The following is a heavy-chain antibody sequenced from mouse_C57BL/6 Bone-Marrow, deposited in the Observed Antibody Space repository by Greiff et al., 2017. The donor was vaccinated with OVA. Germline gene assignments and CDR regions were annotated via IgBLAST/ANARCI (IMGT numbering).Heavy chain of an antibody. D-gene: IGHD1-1*01. V-gene: IGHV5-4*01. CDR1: GFTFSSYA. CDR3: ARLPHYFDY. Sequence: EVQGVESGGGLVKPGGSLKLSCAASGFTFSSYAMSWVRQTPEKRLEWVATISDGGSYTYYPDNVKGRFTISRDNAKNNLYLQMSHLKSEDTAMYYCARLPHYFDYWGQGTTLTVSS. J-gene: IGHJ2*01. CDR2: ISDGGSYT.